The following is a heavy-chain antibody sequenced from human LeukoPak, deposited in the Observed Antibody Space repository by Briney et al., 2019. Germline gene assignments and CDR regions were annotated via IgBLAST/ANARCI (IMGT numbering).Heavy chain of an antibody. V-gene: IGHV4-4*07. CDR2: IYTSGST. CDR1: GGXIXSYY. Sequence: SETLSLTCTVSGGXIXSYYWXWXXXPAGXGLEWIXXIYTSGSTNYNPSLKSRVTMSVDTSKNQFSLKLSSVTAADTAVYYCARGASSGFGSDWFDPWGQGTLVTVSS. J-gene: IGHJ5*02. CDR3: ARGASSGFGSDWFDP. D-gene: IGHD6-19*01.